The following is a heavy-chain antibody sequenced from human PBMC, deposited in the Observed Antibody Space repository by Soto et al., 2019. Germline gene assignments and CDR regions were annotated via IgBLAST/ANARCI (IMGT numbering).Heavy chain of an antibody. Sequence: GASVKVSCKASGYTFTGYYMHWVRQAPGQGLEWMGWINPNSGDTNYAQKFQGRVTMTRDTSISTAYMELSRLRSDDTAVYYCATNTAVVNGFGYWGQGTLVPVSS. V-gene: IGHV1-2*02. D-gene: IGHD5-18*01. CDR1: GYTFTGYY. CDR3: ATNTAVVNGFGY. CDR2: INPNSGDT. J-gene: IGHJ4*02.